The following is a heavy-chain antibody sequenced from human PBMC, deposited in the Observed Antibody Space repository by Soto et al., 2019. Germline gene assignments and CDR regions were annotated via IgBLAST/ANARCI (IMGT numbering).Heavy chain of an antibody. D-gene: IGHD3-10*01. J-gene: IGHJ4*02. Sequence: HPGGSLRLSCAASGFTFSSYAMSWVRQAPGKGLEWVSAISGSGGSTYYADSVKGRFTISRDNSKNTLYLQMNSLRAEDTAVYYCAKDEDMEYYGSGSYYPFDYWGQGTLVTVSS. CDR2: ISGSGGST. CDR1: GFTFSSYA. V-gene: IGHV3-23*01. CDR3: AKDEDMEYYGSGSYYPFDY.